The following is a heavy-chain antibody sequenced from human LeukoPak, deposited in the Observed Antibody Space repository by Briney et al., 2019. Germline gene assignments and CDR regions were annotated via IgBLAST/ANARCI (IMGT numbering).Heavy chain of an antibody. V-gene: IGHV3-23*01. Sequence: GGSLRLSCSASGFTVADYVMNWVRQTPGGGLQWVATVGGSDDTTYYTDSVRGRFTISRDNAKNSLYLQMNSLRAEDTAVYYCAGYCSSTSCYTVDYWGQGTLVTVSS. CDR2: VGGSDDTT. CDR3: AGYCSSTSCYTVDY. D-gene: IGHD2-2*02. J-gene: IGHJ4*02. CDR1: GFTVADYV.